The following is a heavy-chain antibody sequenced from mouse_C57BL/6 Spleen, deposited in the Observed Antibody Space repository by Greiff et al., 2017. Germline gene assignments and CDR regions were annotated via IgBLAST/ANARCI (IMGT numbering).Heavy chain of an antibody. V-gene: IGHV5-17*01. CDR3: ARQDGYYLDY. D-gene: IGHD2-3*01. CDR1: GFTFSDYG. CDR2: ISSGSSTI. J-gene: IGHJ4*01. Sequence: EVQLVESGGGLVKPGGSLKLSCAASGFTFSDYGMHWVRQAPEKGLEWVAYISSGSSTIYYADTVKGRFTISRDNAKNTLFLQMTSLRSEDTAMYYCARQDGYYLDYWGQGTSVTVSS.